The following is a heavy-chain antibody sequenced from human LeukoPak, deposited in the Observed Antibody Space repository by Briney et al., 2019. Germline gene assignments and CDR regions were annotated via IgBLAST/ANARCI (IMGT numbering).Heavy chain of an antibody. V-gene: IGHV3-30*02. CDR3: AKDEVVPSYYYIDV. Sequence: GGSLRLSCAASGFTFSRFGMHWVRQAPGKGLEWVTFINYDGSKEYYADSVKGRFTISRDSSKNTLYLQMNSLRAEDTAVCYCAKDEVVPSYYYIDVWGKGTTVTVSS. D-gene: IGHD2-2*01. CDR1: GFTFSRFG. J-gene: IGHJ6*03. CDR2: INYDGSKE.